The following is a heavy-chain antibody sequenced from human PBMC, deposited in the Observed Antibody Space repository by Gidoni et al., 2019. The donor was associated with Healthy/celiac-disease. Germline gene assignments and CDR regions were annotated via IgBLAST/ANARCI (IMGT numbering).Heavy chain of an antibody. CDR3: ASPIAAAGTGDGMDV. D-gene: IGHD6-13*01. J-gene: IGHJ6*02. Sequence: QVQLQQWGAGLLKPSETLSLTCAVDGGSFSGYYWSWIRQPPGKGLEWIGEINHSGSTNYNPSLKSRVTISVDTSKNQFSLKLSSVTAADTAVYYCASPIAAAGTGDGMDVWGQGTTVTVSS. CDR2: INHSGST. CDR1: GGSFSGYY. V-gene: IGHV4-34*01.